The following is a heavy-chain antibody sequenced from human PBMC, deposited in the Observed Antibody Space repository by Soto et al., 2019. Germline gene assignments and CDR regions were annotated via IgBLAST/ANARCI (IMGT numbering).Heavy chain of an antibody. CDR1: GFTFGNFA. Sequence: PGGSLRLSCAASGFTFGNFALDWVRQAPGKGLEWVASISYDGTNEHYADSVKGRFTVSRDNSKNTVYLQLQRLRVDDTAVYFCARNIIYFDSWGQGTLVTVSS. D-gene: IGHD3-3*02. J-gene: IGHJ4*02. V-gene: IGHV3-30-3*01. CDR3: ARNIIYFDS. CDR2: ISYDGTNE.